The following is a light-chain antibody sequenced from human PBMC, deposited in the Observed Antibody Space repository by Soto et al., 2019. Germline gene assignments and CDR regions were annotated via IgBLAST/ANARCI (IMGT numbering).Light chain of an antibody. CDR3: SSYSSSSALDVI. CDR1: NRDVGGYNY. CDR2: EVT. J-gene: IGLJ2*01. Sequence: QSALAQPASVSGSPGQSITISCAGTNRDVGGYNYVSWYQQCPGKAPKLIIYEVTYRPSGVSNRFSGSKPGNTASLTISGLQAEDEADYYCSSYSSSSALDVIFGGGTKLTVL. V-gene: IGLV2-14*01.